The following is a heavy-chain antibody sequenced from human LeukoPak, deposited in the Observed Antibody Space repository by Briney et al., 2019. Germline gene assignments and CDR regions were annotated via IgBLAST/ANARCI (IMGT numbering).Heavy chain of an antibody. CDR3: TRAELAVAGTSRDY. CDR2: IRSKTNNYVT. V-gene: IGHV3-73*01. D-gene: IGHD6-19*01. J-gene: IGHJ4*02. Sequence: GGSLRLSSATSGFTFSGSDMHWVRQASGKGLEWVGRIRSKTNNYVTPYAASVKGRCTPSRDDSKNTAYLQMNSLKTEDTAVYYCTRAELAVAGTSRDYWRQGPLVTVSS. CDR1: GFTFSGSD.